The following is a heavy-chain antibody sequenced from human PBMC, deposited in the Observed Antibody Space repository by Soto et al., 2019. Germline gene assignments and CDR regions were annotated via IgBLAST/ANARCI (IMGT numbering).Heavy chain of an antibody. J-gene: IGHJ4*02. CDR3: AKARGSSTPAPGSY. V-gene: IGHV3-15*07. CDR1: GFTFTTAW. CDR2: IKSKTDGGTP. D-gene: IGHD2-2*01. Sequence: GGSLRLSCAASGFTFTTAWTNWVRQAPGKGLEWVGRIKSKTDGGTPDFAAPVRGRFAISRDDSKNTLYLQMNSLRADDTAVYYCAKARGSSTPAPGSYWGQGTLVTVSS.